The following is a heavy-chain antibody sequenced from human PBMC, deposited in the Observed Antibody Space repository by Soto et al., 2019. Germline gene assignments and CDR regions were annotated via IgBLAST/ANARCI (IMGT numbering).Heavy chain of an antibody. Sequence: VGSLRLSCAASGFTFSTYSMNWVRQAPWKGLEWVSFISSSGGTIYYADSVKGRFTISRDNAKNSLYLHMNSLTDEDTAVYYCARDHYDSSGYYDGVGYFLHWGQGTLVTVSS. V-gene: IGHV3-48*02. CDR3: ARDHYDSSGYYDGVGYFLH. J-gene: IGHJ1*01. CDR2: ISSSGGTI. CDR1: GFTFSTYS. D-gene: IGHD3-22*01.